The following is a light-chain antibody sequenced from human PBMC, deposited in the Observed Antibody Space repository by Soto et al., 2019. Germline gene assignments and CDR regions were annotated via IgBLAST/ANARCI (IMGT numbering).Light chain of an antibody. J-gene: IGKJ4*01. CDR1: QSVMTD. CDR3: QQYNNWPLT. V-gene: IGKV3-15*01. Sequence: ETIMTQSPATLSLSPGERATLSCRASQSVMTDLAWYQQQPGQAPRLLIYGASTRATAIPARFSGSGSGTEFTLTISRLQSEDFAVYYCQQYNNWPLTFGGGTKVDSK. CDR2: GAS.